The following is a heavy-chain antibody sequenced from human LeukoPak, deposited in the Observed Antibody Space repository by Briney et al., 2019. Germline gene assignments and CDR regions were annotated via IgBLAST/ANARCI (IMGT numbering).Heavy chain of an antibody. Sequence: PSETLSLTCTVSGGSISSYYWSWIRQPAGKGLEWIGRIYTSGSTNYNPSLKSRVTMSVDTSKNQFSLKLSSVTAADMAVYYCARDKKVRGYDGMDVWGQGTTVTVSS. D-gene: IGHD3-10*01. CDR3: ARDKKVRGYDGMDV. CDR2: IYTSGST. CDR1: GGSISSYY. V-gene: IGHV4-4*07. J-gene: IGHJ6*02.